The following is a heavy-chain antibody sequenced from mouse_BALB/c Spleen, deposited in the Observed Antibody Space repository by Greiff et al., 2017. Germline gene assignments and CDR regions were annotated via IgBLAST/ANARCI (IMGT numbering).Heavy chain of an antibody. CDR2: IWAGGST. CDR3: ARADYEAWFAY. Sequence: VQVVESGPGLVAPSQSLSITCTVSGFSLTSYGVHWVRQPPGKGLEWLGVIWAGGSTNYNSALMSRLSISKDNSKSQVFLKMNSLQTDDTAMYYCARADYEAWFAYWGQGTLVTVSA. J-gene: IGHJ3*01. CDR1: GFSLTSYG. V-gene: IGHV2-9*02. D-gene: IGHD2-4*01.